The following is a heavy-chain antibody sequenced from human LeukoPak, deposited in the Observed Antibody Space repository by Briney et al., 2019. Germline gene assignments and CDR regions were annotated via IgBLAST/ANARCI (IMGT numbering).Heavy chain of an antibody. CDR3: ARVVMDTAMAYYYGMDV. J-gene: IGHJ6*02. Sequence: PGGSLRLSCAASGFTFSSYGMHWVRQAPGKGLEWVAVIWYDGSNKYYADSVKGRFTISRDNSKNTLYLQMNSLRAEDTAVYYCARVVMDTAMAYYYGMDVWGQGTTVTVSS. D-gene: IGHD5-18*01. CDR2: IWYDGSNK. V-gene: IGHV3-33*01. CDR1: GFTFSSYG.